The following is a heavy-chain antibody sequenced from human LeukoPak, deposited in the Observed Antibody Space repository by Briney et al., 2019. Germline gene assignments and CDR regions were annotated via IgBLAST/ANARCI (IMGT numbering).Heavy chain of an antibody. CDR3: ARDSNRSYDV. Sequence: GASMKVSCKASGYTFTGYYMHWVRQAPGQGLEWMGWINPNSGGTKYAQKFQGRVTTSRDTSISTAYMELSRLRSDDTAVYYCARDSNRSYDVWGQGSLVTVSS. D-gene: IGHD5-12*01. J-gene: IGHJ4*02. CDR2: INPNSGGT. V-gene: IGHV1-2*02. CDR1: GYTFTGYY.